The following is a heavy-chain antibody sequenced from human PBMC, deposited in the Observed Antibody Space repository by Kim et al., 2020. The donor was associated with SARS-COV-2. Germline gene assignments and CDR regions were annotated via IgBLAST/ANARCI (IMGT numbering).Heavy chain of an antibody. D-gene: IGHD3-10*01. CDR1: GDSVSSNSAA. Sequence: SQTLSLTCAISGDSVSSNSAAWNWIRQSPSRGLEWLGRTYYRSKWYNDYAVSVKSRITINPDTSKNQFSLQLNSVTPEDTAVYYCARERGGVLLWFGIPAHGFDYWGQGTLVTVSS. J-gene: IGHJ4*02. CDR2: TYYRSKWYN. V-gene: IGHV6-1*01. CDR3: ARERGGVLLWFGIPAHGFDY.